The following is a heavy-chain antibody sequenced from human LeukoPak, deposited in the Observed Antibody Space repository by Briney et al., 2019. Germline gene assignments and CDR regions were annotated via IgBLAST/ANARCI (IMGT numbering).Heavy chain of an antibody. V-gene: IGHV1-2*02. J-gene: IGHJ4*02. CDR3: AKVLEAATHYLDS. CDR2: LNPNSGGT. CDR1: GGTFSDYA. Sequence: ASVKVSCKASGGTFSDYALNWVRQAPGQGLEWMGWLNPNSGGTKFAQKFQARVTLTRDTSISTAYMELSSLTSDDTAVYYCAKVLEAATHYLDSWGQGTLVTVSS. D-gene: IGHD2-15*01.